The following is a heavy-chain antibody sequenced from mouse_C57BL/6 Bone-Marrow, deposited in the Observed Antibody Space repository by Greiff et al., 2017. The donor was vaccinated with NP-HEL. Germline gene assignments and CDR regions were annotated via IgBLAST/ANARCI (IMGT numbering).Heavy chain of an antibody. CDR1: GYTFTSYG. D-gene: IGHD2-3*01. Sequence: VQLQQSGAELARPGASVKLSCKASGYTFTSYGISWVKQRPGQGLEWIGEIYPRSGNTYYNEKFKGKATLTEDKSSSTAYMELRRLTSEDSAVYFCARWAWLLRNGYAMDYWGQGTSVTVSS. CDR3: ARWAWLLRNGYAMDY. J-gene: IGHJ4*01. V-gene: IGHV1-81*01. CDR2: IYPRSGNT.